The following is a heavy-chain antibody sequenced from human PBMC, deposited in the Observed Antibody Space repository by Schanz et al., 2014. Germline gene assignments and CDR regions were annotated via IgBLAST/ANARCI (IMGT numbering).Heavy chain of an antibody. D-gene: IGHD1-1*01. V-gene: IGHV3-23*01. CDR2: ISGSGGST. Sequence: DVHLLESGGGLVQPGGSLRLSCAASGFTFSSYAMSWVRQAPGKGLEWVSAISGSGGSTYYADSVKGRFTISRDNAKNSLFLQMNSLRPEDTAVYYCARGRVLESWGQGTLVTVSS. J-gene: IGHJ5*02. CDR3: ARGRVLES. CDR1: GFTFSSYA.